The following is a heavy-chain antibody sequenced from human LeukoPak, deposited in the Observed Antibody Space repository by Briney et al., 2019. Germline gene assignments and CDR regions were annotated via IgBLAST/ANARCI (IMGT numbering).Heavy chain of an antibody. Sequence: PGGSLRLSCAASEFTFSSYAMSWVRQAPGKGLEWVSTMSGSGGTTYYADSVKGRFTISRDNSKNTLYLQMNSLRAEDTAVYYCARTLGYCSSTSCQGAFDIRGQGTMVTVSS. D-gene: IGHD2-2*01. CDR2: MSGSGGTT. CDR1: EFTFSSYA. CDR3: ARTLGYCSSTSCQGAFDI. J-gene: IGHJ3*02. V-gene: IGHV3-23*01.